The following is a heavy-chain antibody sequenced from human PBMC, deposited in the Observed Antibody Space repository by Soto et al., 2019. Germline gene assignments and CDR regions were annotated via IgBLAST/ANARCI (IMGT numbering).Heavy chain of an antibody. V-gene: IGHV5-10-1*01. D-gene: IGHD1-26*01. CDR3: ARHSPHTGSYYAFFDY. Sequence: LGESLKISCETSGYSFTDYWITWVRQMPGKGLEWMGKIDPRDSYPNYSPSIQGHVTISIDKSSSTSYLQWSSLKASDTAMYYCARHSPHTGSYYAFFDYWGQGTQVTVSS. J-gene: IGHJ4*02. CDR1: GYSFTDYW. CDR2: IDPRDSYP.